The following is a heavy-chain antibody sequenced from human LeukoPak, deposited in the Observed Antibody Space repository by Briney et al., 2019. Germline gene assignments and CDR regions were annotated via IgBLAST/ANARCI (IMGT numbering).Heavy chain of an antibody. V-gene: IGHV4-59*01. CDR2: IYYNGST. CDR3: ARGLTTVTTYSAD. CDR1: GGSISSYY. Sequence: SEALSLTCTVSGGSISSYYWSWIRQPPGKGLEWIGYIYYNGSTNSNPSLKSRVTISGDTSTCQFSLKLSSVPAVDTAVYCCARGLTTVTTYSADCSQATLVT. J-gene: IGHJ4*02. D-gene: IGHD4-17*01.